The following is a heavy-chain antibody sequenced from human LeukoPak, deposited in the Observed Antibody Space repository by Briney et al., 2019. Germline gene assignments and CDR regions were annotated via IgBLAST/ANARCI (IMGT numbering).Heavy chain of an antibody. CDR2: ISSSSSTI. CDR1: GFTVSSNY. CDR3: ARDGGIAVAGTHRGLDY. J-gene: IGHJ4*02. D-gene: IGHD6-19*01. Sequence: GGSLRLSCAASGFTVSSNYMSWVRQAPGKGLEWVSYISSSSSTIYYADSVKGRFTISRDNAKNSLYLQMNSLRAEDTAVYYCARDGGIAVAGTHRGLDYWGQGTLVTVSS. V-gene: IGHV3-48*04.